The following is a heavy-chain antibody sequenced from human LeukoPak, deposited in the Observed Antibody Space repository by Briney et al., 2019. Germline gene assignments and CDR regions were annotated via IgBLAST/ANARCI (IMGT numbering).Heavy chain of an antibody. Sequence: GGSLRLSCAASGFTFSSYAMSWVRQAPGKGLEWVSAISGSGGSTYYADSAKGRFTISRDNSKNTLYLQMNSLRAEDTAVYYCAKDLGSSSWYDAFDIWGQGTMVTVSS. CDR2: ISGSGGST. CDR3: AKDLGSSSWYDAFDI. CDR1: GFTFSSYA. V-gene: IGHV3-23*01. J-gene: IGHJ3*02. D-gene: IGHD6-13*01.